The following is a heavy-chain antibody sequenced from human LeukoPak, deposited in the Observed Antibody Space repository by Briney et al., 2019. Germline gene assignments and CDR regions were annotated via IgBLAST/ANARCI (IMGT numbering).Heavy chain of an antibody. J-gene: IGHJ4*02. V-gene: IGHV4-34*01. CDR2: INHSGST. CDR3: ARGFNYFDY. Sequence: SETLSLTCAVYGGSFSGYYWGWIRQPPGKGLEWIGEINHSGSTNYNPSLKSRVAISVDTSKNQFSLKLSSVTAADTAVYYCARGFNYFDYWGQGTLVTGAS. CDR1: GGSFSGYY.